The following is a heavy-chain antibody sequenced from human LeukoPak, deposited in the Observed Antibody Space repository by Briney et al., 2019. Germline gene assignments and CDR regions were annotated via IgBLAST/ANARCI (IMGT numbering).Heavy chain of an antibody. CDR1: GGSISSYY. CDR3: ARLGYSYGVYYFDY. Sequence: SETLSLTCTVSGGSISSYYWSWIRQPPGKGLEWIGYIYYSGSTNYNPSLKSRVTIPVDTSKNQFSLKLSSVTAADTAVYYCARLGYSYGVYYFDYWGQGTLVTVSS. J-gene: IGHJ4*02. D-gene: IGHD5-18*01. CDR2: IYYSGST. V-gene: IGHV4-59*01.